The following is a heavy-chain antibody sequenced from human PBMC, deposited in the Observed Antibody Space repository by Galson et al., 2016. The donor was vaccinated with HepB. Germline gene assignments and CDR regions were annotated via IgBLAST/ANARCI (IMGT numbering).Heavy chain of an antibody. J-gene: IGHJ6*02. D-gene: IGHD3-9*01. CDR2: TYYRSKWYN. CDR1: GDSVSSSTAA. CDR3: AREVRYSPSGGMDV. Sequence: CAISGDSVSSSTAAWIWIRQSPSRGLEWLGRTYYRSKWYNDHAVSVKSRITINPDTSKNQFSLQLSSVTPEDTAVYYCAREVRYSPSGGMDVWGQGTTVTVSS. V-gene: IGHV6-1*01.